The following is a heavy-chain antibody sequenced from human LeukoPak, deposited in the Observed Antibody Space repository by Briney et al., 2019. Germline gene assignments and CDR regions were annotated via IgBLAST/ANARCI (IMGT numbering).Heavy chain of an antibody. V-gene: IGHV1-2*02. Sequence: ASVKVSCKASGYTFTGQYMHWVRQAPGQGFEWMGWINPNSGSTNYAQKFQSRVTMTRDTSVSTAYMDLSRLRSDDTAVYYCARDGAYCGGDCHSEIDYWGQGTLVTVSS. CDR2: INPNSGST. J-gene: IGHJ4*02. CDR3: ARDGAYCGGDCHSEIDY. CDR1: GYTFTGQY. D-gene: IGHD2-21*02.